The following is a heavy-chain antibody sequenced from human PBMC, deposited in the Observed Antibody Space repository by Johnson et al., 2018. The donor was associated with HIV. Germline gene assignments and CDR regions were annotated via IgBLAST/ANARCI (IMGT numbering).Heavy chain of an antibody. J-gene: IGHJ3*01. V-gene: IGHV3-66*03. Sequence: VHLVESGGALLQPGGSLRLSCAASAFTVSTIYKRWVRQAPAQGLEWVSVTYSCGSTYYADPVKGRFTISRDTSKNTLYLQMHSLRIEDTAVYYCARDPRGGSIYGPDGFDFWGQGTMVTVSS. CDR1: AFTVSTIY. D-gene: IGHD2-2*02. CDR2: TYSCGST. CDR3: ARDPRGGSIYGPDGFDF.